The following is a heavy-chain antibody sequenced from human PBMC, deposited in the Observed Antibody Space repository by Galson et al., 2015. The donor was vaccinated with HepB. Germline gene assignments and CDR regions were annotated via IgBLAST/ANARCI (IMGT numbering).Heavy chain of an antibody. CDR2: IRSKANSYAT. Sequence: SLRLSCAASGFTFSGSAMHWVRQASGKGLEWVGRIRSKANSYATAYAASVKGRFTISRDDSKNTAYLQMNSLKTEDTAVYYCTREWYYYDSSGYYQGYYFDYWGQGTLVTVSS. D-gene: IGHD3-22*01. CDR3: TREWYYYDSSGYYQGYYFDY. J-gene: IGHJ4*02. V-gene: IGHV3-73*01. CDR1: GFTFSGSA.